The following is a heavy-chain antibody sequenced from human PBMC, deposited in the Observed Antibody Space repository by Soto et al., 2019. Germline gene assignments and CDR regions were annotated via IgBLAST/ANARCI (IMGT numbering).Heavy chain of an antibody. CDR2: IKSKTDGGTT. Sequence: GGSLRLSCAASGFTFSNAWMNWVRQAPGKGLEWVGRIKSKTDGGTTDYAAPVKGRFTISRDDSKNTLYLQMNSLKTEDTAVYYCTTYCDYGVRLPLFDYCGQVNLVTVSS. CDR1: GFTFSNAW. D-gene: IGHD4-17*01. V-gene: IGHV3-15*07. CDR3: TTYCDYGVRLPLFDY. J-gene: IGHJ4*02.